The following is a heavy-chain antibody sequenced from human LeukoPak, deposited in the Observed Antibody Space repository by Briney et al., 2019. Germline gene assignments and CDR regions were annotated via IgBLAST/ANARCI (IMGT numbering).Heavy chain of an antibody. CDR3: GKSFFSNGVCSPPGAYDI. Sequence: GGSLRLSCAASGFNVHDFYISWVRQAPGKGLEWVSVIYRDGYIYDSDSTKGRFTISRDKSKNTVDLQMTSLRAGDTAIYYCGKSFFSNGVCSPPGAYDIWGQGTMVTVAS. CDR1: GFNVHDFY. D-gene: IGHD2-8*01. V-gene: IGHV3-53*01. CDR2: IYRDGYI. J-gene: IGHJ3*02.